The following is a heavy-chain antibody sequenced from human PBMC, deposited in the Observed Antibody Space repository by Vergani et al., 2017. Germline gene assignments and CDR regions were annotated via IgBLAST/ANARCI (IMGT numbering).Heavy chain of an antibody. D-gene: IGHD3-3*01. V-gene: IGHV4-59*01. CDR2: IYYSGST. CDR3: ARASDASAQYYEFWSGYYTNNYYYYGMDV. J-gene: IGHJ6*02. CDR1: GGSISSYY. Sequence: QVQLPESGPGLVKPSETLSLTCTVSGGSISSYYWSWIRQPPGRGLEWIGYIYYSGSTNYNPSLKSRVTISVDTSKNQFSLKLSSVTAADTAVYYCARASDASAQYYEFWSGYYTNNYYYYGMDVWGQGTTVTVSS.